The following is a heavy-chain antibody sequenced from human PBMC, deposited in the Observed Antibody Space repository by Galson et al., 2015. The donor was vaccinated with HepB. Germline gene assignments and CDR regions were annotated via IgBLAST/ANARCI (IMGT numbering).Heavy chain of an antibody. CDR3: AKMMGWELPDNFDF. Sequence: SLRLSCAASGFTFNRYAMSWVRQAPGKGLEWVSTISGSSASTYYADSVKGRFTVSRDNSKDILYLQMNTLRAEDTALYYCAKMMGWELPDNFDFWGQGTLVTVSS. D-gene: IGHD1-26*01. V-gene: IGHV3-23*01. CDR2: ISGSSAST. CDR1: GFTFNRYA. J-gene: IGHJ4*02.